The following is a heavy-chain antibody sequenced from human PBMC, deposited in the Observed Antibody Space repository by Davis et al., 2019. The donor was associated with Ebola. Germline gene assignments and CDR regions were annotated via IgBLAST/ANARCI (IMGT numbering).Heavy chain of an antibody. CDR2: IYYSGST. J-gene: IGHJ5*02. CDR3: ARQVRYDFWRGWFDP. D-gene: IGHD3-3*01. Sequence: MPSETLSLTCTVSGGSISSSSYYWGWIRQPPGKGLEWIGGIYYSGSTYYNPSLKSRVTISVDTSKNQFSLKLSSVTAADTAVYYCARQVRYDFWRGWFDPWGQGTLVTVSS. V-gene: IGHV4-39*01. CDR1: GGSISSSSYY.